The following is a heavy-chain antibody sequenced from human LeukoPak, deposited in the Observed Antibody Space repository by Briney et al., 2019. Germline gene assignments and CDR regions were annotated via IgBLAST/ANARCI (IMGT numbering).Heavy chain of an antibody. J-gene: IGHJ4*02. CDR3: SRENGAFSPFGY. D-gene: IGHD2-8*01. Sequence: SETLSLTCAVSGGSITSGNWWTWVRQPPGKGLEWIGEVYHSGATNYNPSLSSRIIMALDTSKNHLSLHLTSVTAADTAVYYCSRENGAFSPFGYWGQGYLVTVLS. CDR1: GGSITSGNW. CDR2: VYHSGAT. V-gene: IGHV4-4*02.